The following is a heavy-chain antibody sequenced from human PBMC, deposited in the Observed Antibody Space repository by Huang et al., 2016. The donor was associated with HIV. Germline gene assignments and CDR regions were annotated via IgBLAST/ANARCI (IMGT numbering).Heavy chain of an antibody. J-gene: IGHJ4*02. CDR3: AKESRWYSDLDN. CDR2: IAYDGSSG. V-gene: IGHV3-30*18. D-gene: IGHD2-15*01. CDR1: GFTFNNFG. Sequence: QVQLVESGGGVVQPGRSLRLSCVASGFTFNNFGLHWVRQAPGQWLEWVAVIAYDGSSGRDSEAVKGRFTISRDKPMDTLYLQMNSLRPDDTAVYYCAKESRWYSDLDNWGQGTLVTVSS.